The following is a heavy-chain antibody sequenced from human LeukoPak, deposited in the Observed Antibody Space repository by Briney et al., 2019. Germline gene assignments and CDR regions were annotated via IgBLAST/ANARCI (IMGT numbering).Heavy chain of an antibody. CDR2: IRSKANSYAT. D-gene: IGHD2-8*01. Sequence: GGSLRLSCAASGFTFSGSAMHWVRQASGKGLEWVGRIRSKANSYATAYAASVKGRFTISRDDSKNTAYLQMNSLKTEDTAVYYCTRPLFYDDPRYCTNGVCYTDPWGQGTLVTVCS. J-gene: IGHJ5*02. CDR3: TRPLFYDDPRYCTNGVCYTDP. CDR1: GFTFSGSA. V-gene: IGHV3-73*01.